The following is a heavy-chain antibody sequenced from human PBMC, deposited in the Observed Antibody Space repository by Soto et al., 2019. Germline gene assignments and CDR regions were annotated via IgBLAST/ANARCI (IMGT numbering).Heavy chain of an antibody. CDR1: GFTFSIYA. CDR3: AKGQTGYSSGWYVL. Sequence: GGSLRLSCAASGFTFSIYAMSWVRQAPGKGLEWVSTISNSDSSTYYADSVKGRFTISRDNSKNTLYLQMNSLKAEDTAVYYCAKGQTGYSSGWYVLWGQGTLVTVSS. J-gene: IGHJ4*02. D-gene: IGHD6-19*01. V-gene: IGHV3-23*01. CDR2: ISNSDSST.